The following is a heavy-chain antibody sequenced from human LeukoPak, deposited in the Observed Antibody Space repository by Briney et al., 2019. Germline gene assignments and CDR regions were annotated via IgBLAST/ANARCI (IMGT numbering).Heavy chain of an antibody. D-gene: IGHD1-26*01. CDR3: VKGWDYYVDY. V-gene: IGHV3-30*02. J-gene: IGHJ4*02. CDR2: IRYDGSNK. Sequence: QPGGSLRLSCSASGFIFSNYGMHWVRQAPGKGLEWVAFIRYDGSNKDYAESVKGRFTTSRDNTKNTLYLQVNTLRPEDTAVYYCVKGWDYYVDYWGQGTLVTVSS. CDR1: GFIFSNYG.